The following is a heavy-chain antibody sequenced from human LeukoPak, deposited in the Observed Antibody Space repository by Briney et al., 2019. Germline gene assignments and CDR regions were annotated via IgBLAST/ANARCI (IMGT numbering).Heavy chain of an antibody. CDR3: ARGDIVPTIPLCDF. Sequence: PGRSLRLSCAASGFTFSSYAMHWVRQAPGKGLEWVAVISYDGSNKYYADSVKGRFTISRDNSKNTMSLQMNSLRAEDTAVYYCARGDIVPTIPLCDFWGQGTLVTVSS. V-gene: IGHV3-30-3*01. CDR2: ISYDGSNK. D-gene: IGHD5-12*01. CDR1: GFTFSSYA. J-gene: IGHJ4*02.